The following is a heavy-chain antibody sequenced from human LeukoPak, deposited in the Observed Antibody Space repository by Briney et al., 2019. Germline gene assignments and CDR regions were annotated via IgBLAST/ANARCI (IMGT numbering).Heavy chain of an antibody. CDR3: ARKLWHRNDC. CDR2: ISNDGSRK. D-gene: IGHD3-16*01. J-gene: IGHJ4*02. CDR1: GFTFSRHG. V-gene: IGHV3-30*03. Sequence: GGSLRLSCAPSGFTFSRHGMHWVRQAPGKGLEWVAIISNDGSRKYYAHSVKGRFTVSRDNFKNTLYLQMNSLRAEDTALYYCARKLWHRNDCWGQGTLVTVSS.